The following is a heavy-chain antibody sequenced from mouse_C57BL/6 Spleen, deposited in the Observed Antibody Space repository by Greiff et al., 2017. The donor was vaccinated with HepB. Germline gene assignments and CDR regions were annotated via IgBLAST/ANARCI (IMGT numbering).Heavy chain of an antibody. CDR2: IRSKSSNYAT. Sequence: EVKLVESGGGLVQPKGSLKLSCAASGFTFNTYAMHWVRQAPGKGLEWVARIRSKSSNYATYYADSVKDRFTISRDDSQSMLYLQMNNLKTEDTAMYFCVREWDYYGSSSLLDVWGTGTTVTVSS. V-gene: IGHV10-3*01. CDR3: VREWDYYGSSSLLDV. CDR1: GFTFNTYA. J-gene: IGHJ1*03. D-gene: IGHD1-1*01.